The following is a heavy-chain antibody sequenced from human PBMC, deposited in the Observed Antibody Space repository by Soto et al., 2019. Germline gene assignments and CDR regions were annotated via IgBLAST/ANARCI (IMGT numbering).Heavy chain of an antibody. V-gene: IGHV4-34*01. CDR1: GGSFSGYY. Sequence: QVQLQQWGAGLLKPSETLSLTCAVYGGSFSGYYWSWIRQPPGKGLEWIGEINHSGSTNYNPSRKSRVTISVDTSKNQFSLKLSSVTAADTAVYYCARGAKLYYDILTGYYTFDYWGQGTLVTVSS. J-gene: IGHJ4*02. CDR3: ARGAKLYYDILTGYYTFDY. D-gene: IGHD3-9*01. CDR2: INHSGST.